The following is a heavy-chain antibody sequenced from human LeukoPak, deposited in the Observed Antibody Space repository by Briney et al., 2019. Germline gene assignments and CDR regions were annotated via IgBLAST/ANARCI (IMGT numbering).Heavy chain of an antibody. CDR3: ARGVYGSGSYPRFDY. J-gene: IGHJ4*02. CDR1: GFTFSSYT. Sequence: GGSLRLSCAASGFTFSSYTMHWVRQAPGKGLEWVSSISSSSGYIYYADSVKGRFTISRDNAKNSLYLQMNSLRSEDTAVYYCARGVYGSGSYPRFDYWGQGTLVTVSS. D-gene: IGHD3-10*01. V-gene: IGHV3-21*04. CDR2: ISSSSGYI.